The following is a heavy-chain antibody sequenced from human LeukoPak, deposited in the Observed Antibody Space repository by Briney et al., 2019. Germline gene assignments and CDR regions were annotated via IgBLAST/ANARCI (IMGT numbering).Heavy chain of an antibody. CDR2: IYYSGTT. J-gene: IGHJ3*02. V-gene: IGHV4-59*01. D-gene: IGHD2-2*01. Sequence: SETLSLTCTVAGGSISRSDWSSSRQPPGKGLELSGYIYYSGTTNYNPSLKSPPTISVDTSNNQFSLKLRSVTAADTGVYYCARQYCTSTTCRTLEIWGQGTMVTVSS. CDR3: ARQYCTSTTCRTLEI. CDR1: GGSISRSD.